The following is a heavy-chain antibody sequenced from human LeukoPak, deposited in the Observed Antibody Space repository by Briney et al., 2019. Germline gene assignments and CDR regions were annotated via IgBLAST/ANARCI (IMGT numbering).Heavy chain of an antibody. J-gene: IGHJ6*02. Sequence: SETLSLTCTVSGGSISSGGYYWSWIRQHPGKGLEWIGYIYYNGSTYYNPSLKSRVTISVDTSKNQFSLKLSSVTAADTAVYYCARDTHYCSSTSCYTRGSLDVWGQGTTVTVSS. CDR3: ARDTHYCSSTSCYTRGSLDV. CDR2: IYYNGST. V-gene: IGHV4-31*03. CDR1: GGSISSGGYY. D-gene: IGHD2-2*02.